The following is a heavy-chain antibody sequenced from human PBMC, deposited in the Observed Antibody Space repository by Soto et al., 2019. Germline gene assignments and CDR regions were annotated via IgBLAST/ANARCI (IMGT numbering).Heavy chain of an antibody. D-gene: IGHD3-10*01. CDR2: ISCSGST. CDR1: GGSISSYY. CDR3: ARVWGGAFDI. J-gene: IGHJ3*02. Sequence: SETLSLTCTVSGGSISSYYWSWIRQSPGKGLEWIGYISCSGSTHYNPSLKSRVTISVDTSKNQFSLKLSSVTAADTAVYYCARVWGGAFDIWGQGTMVTVSS. V-gene: IGHV4-59*01.